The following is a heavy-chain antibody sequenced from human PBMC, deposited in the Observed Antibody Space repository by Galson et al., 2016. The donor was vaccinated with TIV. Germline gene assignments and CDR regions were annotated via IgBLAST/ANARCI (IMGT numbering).Heavy chain of an antibody. CDR3: AKPGKSGDYSWDAFDV. V-gene: IGHV3-23*01. CDR2: ISLSGAYT. Sequence: SLRLSCAASGFAFSFYTMTWVRQAPGKGLEWVSSISLSGAYTFYADSVKGRFSISRDKSKSTLYLKLNSLRVEDTAMYYCAKPGKSGDYSWDAFDVWGQGTMVTVSS. CDR1: GFAFSFYT. J-gene: IGHJ3*01. D-gene: IGHD2-21*02.